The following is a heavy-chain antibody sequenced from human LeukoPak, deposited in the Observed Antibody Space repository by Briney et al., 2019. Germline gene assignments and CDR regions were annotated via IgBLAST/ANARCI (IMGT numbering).Heavy chain of an antibody. CDR1: GFTFNNHW. CDR2: INTDGRTT. CDR3: GRDVNWNQIDY. J-gene: IGHJ4*02. D-gene: IGHD1-20*01. V-gene: IGHV3-74*01. Sequence: GGSLRLSCAASGFTFNNHWMHWVRQAPGKGLVWISRINTDGRTTDYVDSVKGRFTISRDNAKNTLYLQMNSLRAEDTAVYYCGRDVNWNQIDYWGQGSLVTVSS.